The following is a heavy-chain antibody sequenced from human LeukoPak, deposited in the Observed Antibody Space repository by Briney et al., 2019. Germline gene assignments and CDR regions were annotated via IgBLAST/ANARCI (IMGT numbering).Heavy chain of an antibody. CDR2: ISAYNGNT. CDR3: ARGSISTPSSGSYYNPGGDY. Sequence: ASVKVSCKASGYTFTSYGISWVRQAPGQGLEWMGWISAYNGNTNYAQKLQGRVTMTTDTSTSTAYMELRSLRSDDTAVYYCARGSISTPSSGSYYNPGGDYWGQGTLVTVSS. J-gene: IGHJ4*02. D-gene: IGHD3-10*01. CDR1: GYTFTSYG. V-gene: IGHV1-18*01.